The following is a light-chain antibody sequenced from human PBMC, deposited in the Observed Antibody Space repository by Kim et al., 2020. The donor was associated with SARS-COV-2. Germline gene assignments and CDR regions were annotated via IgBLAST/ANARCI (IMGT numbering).Light chain of an antibody. Sequence: GQRGTISCSGSSSNIGKNTVNWFQQFPGTAPKLLISAYDQRPSGIPDRFSGSKSGTSASLVISGLQSEDEADYYCAVWDDILSSPVFGGGTQLTVL. CDR3: AVWDDILSSPV. J-gene: IGLJ3*02. CDR1: SSNIGKNT. V-gene: IGLV1-44*01. CDR2: AYD.